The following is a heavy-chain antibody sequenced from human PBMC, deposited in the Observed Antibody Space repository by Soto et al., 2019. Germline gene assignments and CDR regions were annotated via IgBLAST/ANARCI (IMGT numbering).Heavy chain of an antibody. Sequence: PGGSLRLSCAASGFTFSSYAMSWVRQAPGRGPEYVSAINNSGGATYYTDSVKGRFTISRDNSKNTLYLQMSSLRDDDTAVYFCVRRELERFFPSNWGQGTLVTVSS. CDR2: INNSGGAT. CDR1: GFTFSSYA. J-gene: IGHJ4*02. D-gene: IGHD1-1*01. CDR3: VRRELERFFPSN. V-gene: IGHV3-64D*08.